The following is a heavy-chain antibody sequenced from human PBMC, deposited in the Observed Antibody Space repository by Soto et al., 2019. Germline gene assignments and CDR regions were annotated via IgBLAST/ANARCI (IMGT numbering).Heavy chain of an antibody. J-gene: IGHJ4*02. Sequence: XEFLRLTCAASGFPFSSYAIHWVRQAPGKGLEWVAIIWFDGSNKYYADSVKGRFSISRDNSKNTLFPQMDSLRAEDTAVYYCARGQLPAATTYFDFWGQGTLVTVSS. V-gene: IGHV3-33*01. CDR2: IWFDGSNK. CDR3: ARGQLPAATTYFDF. CDR1: GFPFSSYA. D-gene: IGHD2-15*01.